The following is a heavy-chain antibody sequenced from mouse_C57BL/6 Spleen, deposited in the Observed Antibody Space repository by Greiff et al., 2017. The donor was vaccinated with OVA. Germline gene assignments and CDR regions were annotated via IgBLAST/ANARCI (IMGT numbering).Heavy chain of an antibody. D-gene: IGHD1-1*01. V-gene: IGHV1-26*01. CDR1: GYTFTDYY. CDR2: INPNNGGT. J-gene: IGHJ1*03. Sequence: EVQLQQSGPELVKPGASVKISCKASGYTFTDYYMNWVKQSHGKSLEWIGDINPNNGGTSYNQKFKGKATLTVDKSSSTAYMELRSLTSEDSAVYYCARRAFITTVVAKHLNWYFDVWGTGTTVTVSS. CDR3: ARRAFITTVVAKHLNWYFDV.